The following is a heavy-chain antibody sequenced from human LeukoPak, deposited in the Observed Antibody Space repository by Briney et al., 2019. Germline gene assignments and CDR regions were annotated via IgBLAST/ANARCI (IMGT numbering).Heavy chain of an antibody. V-gene: IGHV4-30-2*01. Sequence: KPSETLSLTCTVSGGSISSGGYYWSWIRQPPGKGLEWIGYIYHSGSTYYNPSLKSRVTISVDRSKNQFSLKLSSVTAADTAVYYCASNFHSSSWRAEYFQHWGQGTLVTVSS. D-gene: IGHD6-13*01. CDR3: ASNFHSSSWRAEYFQH. CDR1: GGSISSGGYY. J-gene: IGHJ1*01. CDR2: IYHSGST.